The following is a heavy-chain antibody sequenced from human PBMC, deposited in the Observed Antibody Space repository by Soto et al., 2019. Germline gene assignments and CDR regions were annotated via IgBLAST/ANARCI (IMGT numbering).Heavy chain of an antibody. CDR2: IYYSGST. CDR3: ARYYDFWSGYAQRYYYYYYGMDV. V-gene: IGHV4-30-4*01. D-gene: IGHD3-3*01. Sequence: SETLSLTCTVSGGSISSGDYYWSWIRQPPGKSKEWIGYIYYSGSTYYNPSLKSRVTISVDTSKSQFSLKLSSVTAADTAVYYCARYYDFWSGYAQRYYYYYYGMDVWGQGTTVTVS. CDR1: GGSISSGDYY. J-gene: IGHJ6*02.